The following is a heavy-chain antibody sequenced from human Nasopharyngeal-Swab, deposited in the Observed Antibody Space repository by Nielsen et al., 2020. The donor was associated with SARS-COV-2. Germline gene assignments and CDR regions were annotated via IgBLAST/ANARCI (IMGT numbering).Heavy chain of an antibody. D-gene: IGHD5-12*01. CDR2: ITSGNSV. Sequence: ETLSLTCTVSGGSISSSSYYWGWIRQPPGKGLQWISYITSGNSVQYADSVRGRFTISRDNAKNSLYLQMNSLTAEDTAVYYCARERGGGYGDYWGQGTLVTVSS. CDR1: GGSISSSSYY. CDR3: ARERGGGYGDY. V-gene: IGHV3-69-1*01. J-gene: IGHJ4*02.